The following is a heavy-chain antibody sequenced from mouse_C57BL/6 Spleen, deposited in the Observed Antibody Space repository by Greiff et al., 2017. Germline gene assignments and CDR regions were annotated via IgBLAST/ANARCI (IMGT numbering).Heavy chain of an antibody. D-gene: IGHD2-4*01. CDR2: IYPGDGDT. J-gene: IGHJ3*01. V-gene: IGHV1-80*01. CDR1: GYAFSSYW. Sequence: QVQLQQSGAELVKPGASVKISCKASGYAFSSYWMNWVKQRPGKGLEWIGQIYPGDGDTNYNGKFKGKATLTADKSSSTAYMQLSSLTSEDSAVYFCENYDYDGAWFAYWGQGALVTVSA. CDR3: ENYDYDGAWFAY.